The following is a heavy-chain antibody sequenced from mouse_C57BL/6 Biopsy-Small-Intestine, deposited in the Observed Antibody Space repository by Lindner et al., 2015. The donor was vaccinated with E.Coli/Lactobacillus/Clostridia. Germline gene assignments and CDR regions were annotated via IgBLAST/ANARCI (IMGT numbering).Heavy chain of an antibody. J-gene: IGHJ1*01. CDR2: ISASNGDT. Sequence: SVKVSCKASGYTFTSSGISWVRQAPGQGLEWMGWISASNGDTKYAQNLQGRVTMTTDTSTNTAYMELRSLRSDDTAVYYCARDRGRYFDWLFQPHPSYFYNMDVWGQGTTVTVSS. CDR3: ARDRGRYFDWLFQPHPSYFYNMDV. CDR1: GYTFTSSG. V-gene: IGHV1-7*01. D-gene: IGHD2-10*01.